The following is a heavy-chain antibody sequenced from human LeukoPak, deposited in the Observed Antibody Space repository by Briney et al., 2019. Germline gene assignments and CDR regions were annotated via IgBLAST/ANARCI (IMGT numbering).Heavy chain of an antibody. CDR2: IKRDVSQI. CDR3: ARDDSPTLTGPAYYDAFDI. J-gene: IGHJ3*02. D-gene: IGHD4-11*01. V-gene: IGHV3-7*01. CDR1: GFTPTNYR. Sequence: PGGSLRLSSALSGFTPTNYRTTSVRQAPRKGLERVAHIKRDVSQIHNVDSVKGRFTISRDNAKNSLSLQMNSLRAEDTAIYYCARDDSPTLTGPAYYDAFDIWGQGIRVTVSS.